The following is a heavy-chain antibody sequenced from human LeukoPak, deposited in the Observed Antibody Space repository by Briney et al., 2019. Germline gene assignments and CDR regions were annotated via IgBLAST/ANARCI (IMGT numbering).Heavy chain of an antibody. CDR1: GGPISSYY. CDR3: ARYCSGGSCLDP. CDR2: IYYSGST. J-gene: IGHJ5*02. Sequence: PSETLSLTCTVSGGPISSYYWSWIRQPPGKGLEWIGYIYYSGSTNYNPSLKSRVTISVDTSKNQFSLKLSSVTAADTAVYYCARYCSGGSCLDPWGQGTLVTVSS. D-gene: IGHD2-15*01. V-gene: IGHV4-59*01.